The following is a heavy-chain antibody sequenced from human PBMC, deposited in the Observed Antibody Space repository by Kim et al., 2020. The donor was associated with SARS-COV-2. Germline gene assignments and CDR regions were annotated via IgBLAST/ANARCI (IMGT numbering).Heavy chain of an antibody. Sequence: SETLSLTCTVSGGSISSGGYYWSWIRQHPGKGLEWIGYIYYSGSTYYNPSLKSRVTISVDTSKNQFSLKLSSVTAADTAVYYCARAAPLQAIVGATSDWFDPWGQGTLVTVSS. CDR3: ARAAPLQAIVGATSDWFDP. CDR1: GGSISSGGYY. V-gene: IGHV4-31*03. CDR2: IYYSGST. J-gene: IGHJ5*02. D-gene: IGHD1-26*01.